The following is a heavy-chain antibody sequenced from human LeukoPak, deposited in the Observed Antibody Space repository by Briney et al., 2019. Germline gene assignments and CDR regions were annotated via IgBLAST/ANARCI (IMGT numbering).Heavy chain of an antibody. CDR1: GYTFTRYG. V-gene: IGHV1-18*01. J-gene: IGHJ6*02. D-gene: IGHD1-26*01. CDR3: ARDTVGADRYYYYGMDV. CDR2: ISAYNGNT. Sequence: ASVKVCCKASGYTFTRYGISWVRQAPGRGLEWVGWISAYNGNTNYAQKLQGRVTMTTDTSTSTAYMELRSLRSDDTAVYYCARDTVGADRYYYYGMDVWGQGTTVTVSS.